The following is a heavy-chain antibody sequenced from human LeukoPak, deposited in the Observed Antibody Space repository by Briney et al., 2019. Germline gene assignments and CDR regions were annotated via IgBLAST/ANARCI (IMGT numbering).Heavy chain of an antibody. D-gene: IGHD3-10*01. CDR2: ISAYNGNT. Sequence: ASVKVSCKASGYTFTSYGISWVRQAPGQGLEWMGWISAYNGNTNYAQKLQGRVTMTTDISTSTAYMEPRSLRSDDTAVYYCARDRGLWFGEFLGSYYYYYMDVWGKGTTVTISS. V-gene: IGHV1-18*01. J-gene: IGHJ6*03. CDR1: GYTFTSYG. CDR3: ARDRGLWFGEFLGSYYYYYMDV.